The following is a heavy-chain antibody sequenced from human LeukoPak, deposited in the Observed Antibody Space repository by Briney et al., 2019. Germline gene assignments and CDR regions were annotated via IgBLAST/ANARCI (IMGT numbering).Heavy chain of an antibody. V-gene: IGHV1-69*13. CDR3: ARDPSLNYYGSGSFLRP. J-gene: IGHJ5*02. CDR1: GGTFSSYA. CDR2: IIPIFGTA. D-gene: IGHD3-10*01. Sequence: SVKVSCKASGGTFSSYAISWVRQAPGQGLEWMGGIIPIFGTANYAQKFQGRVTITADESTSTAYMELSSLRSEDTAVYYCARDPSLNYYGSGSFLRPWGQGTLVIVSS.